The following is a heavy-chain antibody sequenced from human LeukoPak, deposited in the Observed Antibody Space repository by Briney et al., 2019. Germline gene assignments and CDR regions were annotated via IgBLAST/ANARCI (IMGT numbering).Heavy chain of an antibody. D-gene: IGHD4-23*01. V-gene: IGHV3-74*01. J-gene: IGHJ4*02. Sequence: GGSLRLSCVASGFSFSSYVMNWVRQTTGKGLVWVSRISSDGSNTNYADSVEGRFTISRDNAKNTLYLQMNSLRAEDTAVYYCARDTYYGGNWGQGTLVTVSS. CDR1: GFSFSSYV. CDR2: ISSDGSNT. CDR3: ARDTYYGGN.